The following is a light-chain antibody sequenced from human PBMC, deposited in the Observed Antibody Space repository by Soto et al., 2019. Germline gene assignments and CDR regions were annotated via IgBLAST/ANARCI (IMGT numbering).Light chain of an antibody. V-gene: IGKV1-5*03. CDR1: QSISSW. Sequence: DIQMTQSPYTLSASVGDRVTVTCLASQSISSWLAWYQQNPGKAPQLLIYKASRLESGVPSRFSGSGSVAEFTLTISSLQPDDFAIYYCQQYNSYYTFGQGTKLEIK. CDR3: QQYNSYYT. J-gene: IGKJ2*01. CDR2: KAS.